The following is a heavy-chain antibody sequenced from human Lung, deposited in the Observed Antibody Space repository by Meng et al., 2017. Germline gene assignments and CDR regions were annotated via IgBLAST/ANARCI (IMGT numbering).Heavy chain of an antibody. CDR3: ARFDISSSGRGDY. J-gene: IGHJ4*02. D-gene: IGHD1-26*01. CDR2: IFHSGST. CDR1: GGSITSSTW. Sequence: QGQLQESGPGLVERSGTLSLTCAVSGGSITSSTWWSWVRQTPGKGLEWFGEIFHSGSTNYNPPLESRVTISVDKSKNQFSLKVYSVTAADTATYYCARFDISSSGRGDYWGQGILVTVSS. V-gene: IGHV4-4*02.